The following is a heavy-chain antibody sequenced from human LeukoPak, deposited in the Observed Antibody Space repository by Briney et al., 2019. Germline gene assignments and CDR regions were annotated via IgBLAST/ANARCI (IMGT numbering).Heavy chain of an antibody. CDR3: ARDSYCRGINCYAFDL. Sequence: GASVKVSCKASGYTFTGYYMRWVRQAPGQGLEWMGWINPNGGGTNYAQKFQGRVTMTRDTSITTAYMELGRLRSDDTAVYFCARDSYCRGINCYAFDLWGQGTLVTVSS. J-gene: IGHJ5*02. D-gene: IGHD2-2*01. V-gene: IGHV1-2*02. CDR2: INPNGGGT. CDR1: GYTFTGYY.